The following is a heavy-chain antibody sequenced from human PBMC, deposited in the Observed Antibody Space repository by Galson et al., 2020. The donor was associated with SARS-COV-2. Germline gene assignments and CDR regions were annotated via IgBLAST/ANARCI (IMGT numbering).Heavy chain of an antibody. CDR3: ARDYYDTSGYLFDY. V-gene: IGHV3-30*04. Sequence: QLGESLKISCAASGFIFSSHAMHRVRQAPGKGLEWVAVISYDGSNKYYADSVKGRFTISSDNSKNTLYLQMNGLRAEDTAVYYCARDYYDTSGYLFDYWGQGNLVTISS. D-gene: IGHD3-22*01. J-gene: IGHJ4*02. CDR1: GFIFSSHA. CDR2: ISYDGSNK.